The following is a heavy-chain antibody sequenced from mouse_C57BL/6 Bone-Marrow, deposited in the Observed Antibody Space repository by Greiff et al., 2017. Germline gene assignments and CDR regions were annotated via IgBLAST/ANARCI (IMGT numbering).Heavy chain of an antibody. Sequence: QVQLQQPGAELVKPGASVKLSCKASGYTFTSYWMHWVKQRPGQGLEWIGMIHPNSGSTNYNEKFKSKATLTVDKSSSTAYMQLSSLTSEDSAVYYCAKERGTGSFAYWGQGTLVTVSA. V-gene: IGHV1-64*01. CDR2: IHPNSGST. CDR1: GYTFTSYW. D-gene: IGHD4-1*01. CDR3: AKERGTGSFAY. J-gene: IGHJ3*01.